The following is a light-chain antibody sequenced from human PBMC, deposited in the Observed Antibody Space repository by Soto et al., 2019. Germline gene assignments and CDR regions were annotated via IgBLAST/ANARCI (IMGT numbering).Light chain of an antibody. V-gene: IGLV1-40*01. CDR2: GNS. CDR3: QSYDSSLSGSV. J-gene: IGLJ2*01. Sequence: QSVLTQPPSVSGAPGQRVTISCTGSSSNIGAGYDVLWYQQLTGTAPKLLIYGNSNRPSGVPDRFSGSKSGTSAFLAITGLQAEDEADYYCQSYDSSLSGSVFGGGTKVTVL. CDR1: SSNIGAGYD.